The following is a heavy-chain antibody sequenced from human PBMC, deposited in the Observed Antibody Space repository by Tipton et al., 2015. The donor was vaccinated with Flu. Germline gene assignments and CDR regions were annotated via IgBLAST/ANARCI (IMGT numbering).Heavy chain of an antibody. Sequence: QLVQSGAEVKKPGASVKVSCKASGYTFTSYGISWVRQAPGQGLEWMGWISAYNGNTNYAQRLQGRVTMTTDTSTTTAYMELRSLRSDAPAVYYWAGGGGFLGCLFNDYFFGGMAGGGQGTTVPLPS. V-gene: IGHV1-18*01. D-gene: IGHD3-3*01. CDR2: ISAYNGNT. J-gene: IGHJ6*02. CDR3: AGGGGFLGCLFNDYFFGGMAG. CDR1: GYTFTSYG.